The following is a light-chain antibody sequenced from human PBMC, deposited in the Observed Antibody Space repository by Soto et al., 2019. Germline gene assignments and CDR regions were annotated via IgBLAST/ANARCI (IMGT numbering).Light chain of an antibody. CDR3: QTWDTGARVV. V-gene: IGLV4-69*01. Sequence: QSVLTQSPSASASLGASVKLTCTLSSGHSSYAIAWHQQQPEKGPRYLMKLSSDGSHSKGDGIPDRFSGSSSGAERYLTISSLQSEDEVDYYCQTWDTGARVVFGGGTKLTVL. J-gene: IGLJ2*01. CDR2: LSSDGSH. CDR1: SGHSSYA.